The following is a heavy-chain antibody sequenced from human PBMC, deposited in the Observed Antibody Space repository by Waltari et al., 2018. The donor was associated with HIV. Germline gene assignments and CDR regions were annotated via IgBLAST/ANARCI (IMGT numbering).Heavy chain of an antibody. J-gene: IGHJ6*02. CDR1: GFTFDDYV. CDR3: AKDNGSGSYGMDV. V-gene: IGHV3-9*01. Sequence: EVQLVESGGGLVQPGRSLRLSCAASGFTFDDYVIHWVRPAPGKGLEWVSGISWNSGSIGYADSVKGRFTISRDNAKNSLYLQMNSLRAEDTALYYCAKDNGSGSYGMDVWGQGTTVTVSS. D-gene: IGHD1-26*01. CDR2: ISWNSGSI.